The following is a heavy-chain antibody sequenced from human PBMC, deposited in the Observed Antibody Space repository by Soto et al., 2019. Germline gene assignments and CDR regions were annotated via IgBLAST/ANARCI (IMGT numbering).Heavy chain of an antibody. CDR2: ISAYNGNT. J-gene: IGHJ4*02. CDR3: ARDNPATYLDLDY. Sequence: ASVKVSCKASGYTFTSYGIIWVRQSTGQGLEWMGWISAYNGNTNYAQKLQGRVTMTTDTSTSTAHMELRSLRSDDTAVYYCARDNPATYLDLDYWGQGTLVTVSS. V-gene: IGHV1-18*01. CDR1: GYTFTSYG.